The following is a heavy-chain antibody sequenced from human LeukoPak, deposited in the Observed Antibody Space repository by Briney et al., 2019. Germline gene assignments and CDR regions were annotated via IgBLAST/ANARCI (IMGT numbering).Heavy chain of an antibody. CDR1: GGSISSYY. Sequence: SETLSLTCTVSGGSISSYYWSWIRQPAGKGPEWIGRIYSTGSTNYNPSLKSRVTMSVDTSKNQFSLRLRSVTAADTAVYYCARQIASAGTAGFDLWGQGALVTVSS. CDR3: ARQIASAGTAGFDL. J-gene: IGHJ4*02. V-gene: IGHV4-4*07. D-gene: IGHD6-13*01. CDR2: IYSTGST.